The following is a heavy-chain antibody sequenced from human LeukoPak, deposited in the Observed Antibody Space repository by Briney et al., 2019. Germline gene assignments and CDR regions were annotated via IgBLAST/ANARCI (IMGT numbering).Heavy chain of an antibody. Sequence: GGSLRLSCAAPGFTFSSYSMSWVRQAPGKGLEWVSAISGSGGSTYYADSVKGRFTISRDNSKNTLYLQMNSLRAEDTAVYYCAKSYRPVRGWFDPWGQGTLVTVSS. V-gene: IGHV3-23*01. CDR1: GFTFSSYS. D-gene: IGHD3-16*02. CDR2: ISGSGGST. CDR3: AKSYRPVRGWFDP. J-gene: IGHJ5*02.